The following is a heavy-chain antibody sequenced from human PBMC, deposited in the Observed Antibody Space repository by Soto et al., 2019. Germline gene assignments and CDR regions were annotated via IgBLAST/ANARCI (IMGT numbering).Heavy chain of an antibody. Sequence: GSLRLSCAASGFTFSNAWMSWVRQAPGKGLEWVGRIKSKTDGGTTDYAAPVKGRFTISRDDSKNTLYLQMNSLKTEDTAVYYCTTAGSYYDSSGYPGYWGQGTLVTVSS. J-gene: IGHJ4*02. D-gene: IGHD3-22*01. CDR2: IKSKTDGGTT. CDR3: TTAGSYYDSSGYPGY. V-gene: IGHV3-15*01. CDR1: GFTFSNAW.